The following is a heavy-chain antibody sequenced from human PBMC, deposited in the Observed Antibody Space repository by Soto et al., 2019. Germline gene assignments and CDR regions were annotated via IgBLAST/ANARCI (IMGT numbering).Heavy chain of an antibody. Sequence: SETLSLTCTVSGGSISSYYWSWIRQPPGKGLEWIGYIYYSGSTNYNPSLKSRVTISVDTSKNHFSLKLSSVTAADTAVYYCARRYGSAIDYWGQGTLVTVSS. J-gene: IGHJ4*02. CDR2: IYYSGST. D-gene: IGHD1-26*01. V-gene: IGHV4-59*08. CDR3: ARRYGSAIDY. CDR1: GGSISSYY.